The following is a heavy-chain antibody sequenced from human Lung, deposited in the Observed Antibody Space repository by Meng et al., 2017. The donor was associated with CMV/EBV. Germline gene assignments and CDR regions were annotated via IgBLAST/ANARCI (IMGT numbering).Heavy chain of an antibody. V-gene: IGHV4-38-2*02. Sequence: SXTLSLTCTVSGYSISSGYYWGWIRQPPGKGLEWIGNIYKSGRTFYSPSLKTRVTMPVDTSKNQFTLKLRSVTAADTAVYCCARFPFDYWGQGTLVTVSS. CDR1: GYSISSGYY. CDR3: ARFPFDY. J-gene: IGHJ4*02. CDR2: IYKSGRT.